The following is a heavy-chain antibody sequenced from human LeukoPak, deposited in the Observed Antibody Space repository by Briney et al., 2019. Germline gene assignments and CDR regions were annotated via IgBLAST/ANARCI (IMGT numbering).Heavy chain of an antibody. D-gene: IGHD1-1*01. J-gene: IGHJ4*02. CDR3: ARDEGSRTGTTIDY. Sequence: PGGSLRLSCAASGFTFSSYAMHWVRQAPGKGLEWVAVISYDGSNKYYADSVKGRFTISRDNSKNTLYLQMNSLRAEDTAVYYCARDEGSRTGTTIDYWGQGTLVTVSS. V-gene: IGHV3-30*04. CDR2: ISYDGSNK. CDR1: GFTFSSYA.